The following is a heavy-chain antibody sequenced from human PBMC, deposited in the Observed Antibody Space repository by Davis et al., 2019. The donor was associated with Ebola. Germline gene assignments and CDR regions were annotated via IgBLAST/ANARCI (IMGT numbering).Heavy chain of an antibody. Sequence: GGSLRLSCADSAITFSSYAMTWVRQAPGKGLEWVSAISGSGGNTYYADSVKGRFTISRDNSKKTMYLQMNSLRGEDTAVYYCASTIAVAWESYLDNWGQGTLVTVSS. J-gene: IGHJ4*02. D-gene: IGHD6-19*01. V-gene: IGHV3-23*01. CDR3: ASTIAVAWESYLDN. CDR2: ISGSGGNT. CDR1: AITFSSYA.